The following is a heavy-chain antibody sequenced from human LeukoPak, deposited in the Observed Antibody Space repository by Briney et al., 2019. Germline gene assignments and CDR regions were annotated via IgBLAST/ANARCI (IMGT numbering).Heavy chain of an antibody. CDR2: ISGSGGST. Sequence: PGASLRLSCAASGFTFSSYAMSWVRQAPGKGLEWVSAISGSGGSTYYADSVKGRFTISRDNSKNTLYLQMNSLRAEDTAVYYCAKGPDHWTITVNDFDIWGQGTMVTVSS. CDR1: GFTFSSYA. J-gene: IGHJ3*02. D-gene: IGHD1-20*01. CDR3: AKGPDHWTITVNDFDI. V-gene: IGHV3-23*01.